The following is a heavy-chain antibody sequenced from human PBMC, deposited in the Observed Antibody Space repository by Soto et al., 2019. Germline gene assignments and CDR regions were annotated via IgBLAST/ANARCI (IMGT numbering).Heavy chain of an antibody. D-gene: IGHD3-3*01. CDR1: GGSFSGYY. CDR2: INHSGST. Sequence: KPSETLSLTCAVYGGSFSGYYWSWIRQPPGKGLEWIGEINHSGSTNYNPSLKSRVTISVDTSKNQFSLKLSSVTAADTAVYYCASPPDFWSGYSFDYWGQGTLVTVSS. CDR3: ASPPDFWSGYSFDY. V-gene: IGHV4-34*01. J-gene: IGHJ4*02.